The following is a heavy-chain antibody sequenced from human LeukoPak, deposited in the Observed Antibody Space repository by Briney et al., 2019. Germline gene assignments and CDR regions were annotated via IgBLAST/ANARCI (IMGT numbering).Heavy chain of an antibody. D-gene: IGHD3-22*01. Sequence: ASVKVSCKASGYTFTGYYMHWVRQAPGQGLEWMGWINPNSGGTNYAQKFQGRVTMTGDTSISTAYMELSRLRSDDTAVYYCARDRVYYYDSSGYYYYRFDAFDIWGQGTMVTVSS. CDR1: GYTFTGYY. CDR2: INPNSGGT. J-gene: IGHJ3*02. V-gene: IGHV1-2*02. CDR3: ARDRVYYYDSSGYYYYRFDAFDI.